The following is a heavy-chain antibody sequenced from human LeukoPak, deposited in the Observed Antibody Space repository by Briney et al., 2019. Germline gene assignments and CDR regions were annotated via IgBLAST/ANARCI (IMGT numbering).Heavy chain of an antibody. CDR3: AKEEARITIFGVVPDY. Sequence: PGGSLRLSCAASGFTFSSYAMSWVRQAPGKGLEWVSAISGSGDSTYYADSVKGRFTISRDNSKNTLYLQMNSLRAEDTAVYYCAKEEARITIFGVVPDYWGQGTLVTVSS. CDR2: ISGSGDST. CDR1: GFTFSSYA. J-gene: IGHJ4*02. D-gene: IGHD3-3*01. V-gene: IGHV3-23*01.